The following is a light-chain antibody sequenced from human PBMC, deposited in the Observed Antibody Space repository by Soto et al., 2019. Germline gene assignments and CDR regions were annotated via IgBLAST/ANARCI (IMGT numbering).Light chain of an antibody. Sequence: DIQMTQSPSTLSASVGDRVTITCRASQSISSWLAWYQQQPGKAPRLLIYKASSLEAGVPSRFSGSGSGTEFTLTISSLQPDDFATYYCQQYNSYGTFGQGTKVEIK. CDR1: QSISSW. V-gene: IGKV1-5*03. CDR3: QQYNSYGT. CDR2: KAS. J-gene: IGKJ1*01.